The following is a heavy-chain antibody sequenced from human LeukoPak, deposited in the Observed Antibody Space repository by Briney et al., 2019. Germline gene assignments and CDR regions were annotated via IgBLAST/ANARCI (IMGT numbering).Heavy chain of an antibody. Sequence: PSETLSLTCTVSGGSISSSTYYWGWIRQPPGKGLEWIGTMYYSGSTYYNPSLKSRVTMSVDTSINQFSLKLSSVTAADTAVYYCARQPEFSRSSNDSWGQGTLVTVSS. V-gene: IGHV4-39*01. CDR3: ARQPEFSRSSNDS. D-gene: IGHD6-6*01. CDR1: GGSISSSTYY. CDR2: MYYSGST. J-gene: IGHJ4*02.